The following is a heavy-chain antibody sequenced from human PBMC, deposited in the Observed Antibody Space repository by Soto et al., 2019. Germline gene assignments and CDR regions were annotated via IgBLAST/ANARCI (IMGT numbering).Heavy chain of an antibody. J-gene: IGHJ3*02. CDR3: ARDASIAARPGAFDI. CDR2: ISPIFGTA. Sequence: QVQLVQSGAEVKKPGSSVKVSCKASGGTFSSYAISWVRQAPGQGLEWMGGISPIFGTANYAQKIKGRVTSSADESTSTAYLEQSSLSSEDTAVYYCARDASIAARPGAFDIRGQGTMVTVSS. V-gene: IGHV1-69*01. D-gene: IGHD6-6*01. CDR1: GGTFSSYA.